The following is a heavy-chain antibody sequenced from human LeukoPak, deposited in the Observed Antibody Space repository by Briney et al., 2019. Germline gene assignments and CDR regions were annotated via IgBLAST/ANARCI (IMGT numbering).Heavy chain of an antibody. CDR3: ARDRGTYCSGGSCRIDY. J-gene: IGHJ4*02. D-gene: IGHD2-15*01. CDR2: IRPSGDNT. V-gene: IGHV3-21*01. Sequence: PGGSLRLSCAASGFTFSSYDMTWVRQAPGRGLEWVSSIRPSGDNTYYADSVKGRFTISRDNAKNSLYLQMNSLRAEDTAVYYCARDRGTYCSGGSCRIDYWGQGTLVTVSS. CDR1: GFTFSSYD.